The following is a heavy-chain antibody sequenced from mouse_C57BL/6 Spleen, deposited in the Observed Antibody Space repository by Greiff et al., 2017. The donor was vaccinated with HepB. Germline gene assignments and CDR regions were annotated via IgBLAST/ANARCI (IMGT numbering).Heavy chain of an antibody. CDR1: GYTFTSYW. CDR2: IHPNSGST. CDR3: AREGGQLRLRFAY. J-gene: IGHJ3*01. D-gene: IGHD3-2*02. Sequence: QVQLKQPGAELVKPGASVKLSCKASGYTFTSYWMHWVKQRPGQGLEWIGMIHPNSGSTNYNEKFKSKATLTVDKSSSTAYMQLSSLTSEDSAVYYCAREGGQLRLRFAYWGQGTLVTVSA. V-gene: IGHV1-64*01.